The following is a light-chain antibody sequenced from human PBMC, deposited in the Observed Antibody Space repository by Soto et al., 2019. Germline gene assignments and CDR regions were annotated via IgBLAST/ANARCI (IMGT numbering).Light chain of an antibody. J-gene: IGLJ1*01. CDR1: SSDIGLYNY. Sequence: QSALSQLASMSGSPGQSITIPCTGASSDIGLYNYVSWYQHHPGKAPKLLISEVSIRPSGLSDRFSASKAGNTASLTISGLQPEDEAFYYCSCLSTTSTPIVFGTGTKLTVL. V-gene: IGLV2-14*01. CDR2: EVS. CDR3: SCLSTTSTPIV.